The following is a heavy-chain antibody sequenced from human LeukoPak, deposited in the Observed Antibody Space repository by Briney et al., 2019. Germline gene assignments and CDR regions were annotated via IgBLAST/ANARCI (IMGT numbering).Heavy chain of an antibody. Sequence: PSETLSLTCGVSGGSISSNNWWSWVRQPPGQGLEWIGEIYHSGSANYNPSLKSRVTISVDKSKNQLSLKLISVTAADTAVYYCARDVGTALVTGDYWGHGTLVTVSS. CDR2: IYHSGSA. CDR1: GGSISSNNW. J-gene: IGHJ4*01. CDR3: ARDVGTALVTGDY. V-gene: IGHV4-4*02. D-gene: IGHD5-18*01.